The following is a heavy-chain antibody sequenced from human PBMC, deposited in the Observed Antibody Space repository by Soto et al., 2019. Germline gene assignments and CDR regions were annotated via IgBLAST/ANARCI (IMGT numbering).Heavy chain of an antibody. V-gene: IGHV3-66*01. CDR1: GFTVSSNY. Sequence: EVQLVESGGGLVQPGGSLRLSCAASGFTVSSNYMSWVRQAPGKGLEWVSVIYSGGGTYHADSVKDRFTISRDNSKNTLYLQMNSLRAEDTAVYYCARGGREGGRYFDFWGQGTLVTVSS. CDR2: IYSGGGT. D-gene: IGHD3-16*01. CDR3: ARGGREGGRYFDF. J-gene: IGHJ4*02.